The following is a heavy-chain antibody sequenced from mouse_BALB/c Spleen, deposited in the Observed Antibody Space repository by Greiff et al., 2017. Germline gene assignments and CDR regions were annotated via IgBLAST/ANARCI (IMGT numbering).Heavy chain of an antibody. Sequence: VQLQESGPGLVAPSQSLSITCTVSGFSLTSYGVHWVRQPPGKGLEWLGVIWAGGSTNYNSALMSRLSISKDNSKSQVFLKMNSLQTDDTAMYYCARDYDYAGRYFDVWGAGTTVTVSS. CDR1: GFSLTSYG. J-gene: IGHJ1*01. D-gene: IGHD2-4*01. CDR2: IWAGGST. CDR3: ARDYDYAGRYFDV. V-gene: IGHV2-9*02.